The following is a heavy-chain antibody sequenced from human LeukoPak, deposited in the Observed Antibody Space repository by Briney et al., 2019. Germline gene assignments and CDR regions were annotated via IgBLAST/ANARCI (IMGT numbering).Heavy chain of an antibody. D-gene: IGHD3-22*01. Sequence: SGGSLRLSCAAFDFTFSRYAMSWVRQAPGKGLEWVSAISGSGGSTYYADSVKGRFTISRDNSKNTLYLQMNSLRAEDTAVYYCAKADYYDSSGYYYGSGFDYWGQGTLVTVSS. CDR3: AKADYYDSSGYYYGSGFDY. J-gene: IGHJ4*02. CDR2: ISGSGGST. V-gene: IGHV3-23*01. CDR1: DFTFSRYA.